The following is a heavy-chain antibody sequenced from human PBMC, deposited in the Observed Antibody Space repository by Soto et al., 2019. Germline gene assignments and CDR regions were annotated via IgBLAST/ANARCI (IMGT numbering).Heavy chain of an antibody. CDR3: ARDYQGKYSDGAGDDY. Sequence: QVQLVQSGAGVKKPGASVKVSCKAFGYPFTGSYMPWVGQAPGQGLEWMGWVNPNSGGTNYAQKFQGRVTMTRDTSISTAYMELSRLRSDDTAVYYCARDYQGKYSDGAGDDYWGQGTLVTVSS. CDR2: VNPNSGGT. V-gene: IGHV1-2*02. D-gene: IGHD5-18*01. J-gene: IGHJ4*02. CDR1: GYPFTGSY.